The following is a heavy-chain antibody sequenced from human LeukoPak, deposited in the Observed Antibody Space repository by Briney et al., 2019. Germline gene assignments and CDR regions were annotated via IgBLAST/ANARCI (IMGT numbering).Heavy chain of an antibody. Sequence: SETLSLTCTVSGGSISSSSHYWGWIRQPPGKGLELIGNIYETGSTYYNPSLKSRVTIFVDTSKNQFSLRLSSVTAADTALYYCARRYSSSPFNYFDPWGQGTLVTVSS. V-gene: IGHV4-39*01. CDR3: ARRYSSSPFNYFDP. CDR2: IYETGST. D-gene: IGHD6-6*01. J-gene: IGHJ5*02. CDR1: GGSISSSSHY.